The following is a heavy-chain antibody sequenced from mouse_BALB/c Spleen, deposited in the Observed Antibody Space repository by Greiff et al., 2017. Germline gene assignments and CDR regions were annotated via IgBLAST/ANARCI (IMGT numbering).Heavy chain of an antibody. J-gene: IGHJ1*01. CDR3: ARGVSKGGWYFDV. CDR1: GYTFTSYV. V-gene: IGHV1-14*01. CDR2: INPYNDGT. D-gene: IGHD1-3*01. Sequence: EVQLQQSGPELVKPGASVKMSCKASGYTFTSYVMHWVKQKPGQGLEWIGYINPYNDGTKYNEKFKGKATLTSDKSSSTAYMELSSLTSEDSAVYYCARGVSKGGWYFDVWGAGTTVTVSS.